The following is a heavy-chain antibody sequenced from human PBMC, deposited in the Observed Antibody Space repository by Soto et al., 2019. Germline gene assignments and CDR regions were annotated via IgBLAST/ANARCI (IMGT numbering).Heavy chain of an antibody. J-gene: IGHJ5*02. Sequence: PGGSLRLSCAASGFTFSSYGMHWVRQAPGKGLEWVAVISYDGSNKYYADSVKGRFTISRDNSKNTLYLQMNSLRAEDTAVYYCAKDSFLRYFDWLLSGSRVGWFDPWGQGTLVTVSS. D-gene: IGHD3-9*01. CDR2: ISYDGSNK. CDR1: GFTFSSYG. V-gene: IGHV3-30*18. CDR3: AKDSFLRYFDWLLSGSRVGWFDP.